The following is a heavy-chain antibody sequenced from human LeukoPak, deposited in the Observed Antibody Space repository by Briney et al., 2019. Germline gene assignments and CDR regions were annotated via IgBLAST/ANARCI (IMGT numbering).Heavy chain of an antibody. CDR3: ALSSSSRGPFDY. J-gene: IGHJ4*02. V-gene: IGHV4-31*03. Sequence: SETLSLTCTVSGGSISSGGYYWSWIRQHPGKGVEWIGYIYYSGSTYYNPSLKSRVTISVDTSKNQFSLKLSSVTAADTAVYYCALSSSSRGPFDYWGQGTLVTVSS. CDR2: IYYSGST. D-gene: IGHD6-6*01. CDR1: GGSISSGGYY.